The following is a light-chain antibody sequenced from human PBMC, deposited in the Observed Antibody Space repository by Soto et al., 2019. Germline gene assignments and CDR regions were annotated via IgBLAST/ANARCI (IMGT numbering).Light chain of an antibody. Sequence: DIQMTQSPSTLSASVGDRVTITCRASQSVRNWLAWYQLKPGKAPKLLIYDASSLESGVPSRFSGSGFGTEFTLTISSLQPDDFATYYCQQFNTYSYTFGQGTRVEIK. J-gene: IGKJ2*01. V-gene: IGKV1-5*01. CDR3: QQFNTYSYT. CDR1: QSVRNW. CDR2: DAS.